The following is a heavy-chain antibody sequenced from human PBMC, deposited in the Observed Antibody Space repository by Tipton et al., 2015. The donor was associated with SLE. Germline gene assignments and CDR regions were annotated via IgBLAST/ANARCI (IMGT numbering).Heavy chain of an antibody. CDR3: ARGTGIERNYYYYYYMDV. J-gene: IGHJ6*03. Sequence: SVKGRFTTSRDNAKNSLLLEMNSLRAEDTAMYYCARGTGIERNYYYYYYMDVWGKGTTVTVSS. V-gene: IGHV3-11*01. D-gene: IGHD3-10*01.